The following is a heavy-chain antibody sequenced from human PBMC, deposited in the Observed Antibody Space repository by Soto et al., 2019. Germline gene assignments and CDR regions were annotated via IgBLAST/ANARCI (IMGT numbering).Heavy chain of an antibody. D-gene: IGHD6-6*01. CDR2: ISGSTGTT. CDR1: GFMFNHYA. CDR3: GIVIVLGASTLEY. J-gene: IGHJ4*02. V-gene: IGHV3-23*01. Sequence: EQVLESGGGLVQPGGSLRLSCEASGFMFNHYAMAWVRQSPGKRLEWVSVISGSTGTTYYADSVKGRFTISSDNSKNTVYLQMKSLRVEDSALSSCGIVIVLGASTLEYWGPGTRVTVSS.